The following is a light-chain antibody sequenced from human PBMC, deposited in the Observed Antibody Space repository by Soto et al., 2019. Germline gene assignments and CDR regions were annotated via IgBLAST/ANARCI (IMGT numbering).Light chain of an antibody. CDR3: SSYTSVSSIVV. V-gene: IGLV2-14*01. CDR2: EVT. Sequence: QSVLTQPASVSGSPGQSITLSCTGTSSDIGRYNYVSWYQQHPGNAPKLVVYEVTNRPSGVSNRFSGFNSGNTASLTIFCLLNEDEDDYYCSSYTSVSSIVVFGTGTKLTVL. CDR1: SSDIGRYNY. J-gene: IGLJ1*01.